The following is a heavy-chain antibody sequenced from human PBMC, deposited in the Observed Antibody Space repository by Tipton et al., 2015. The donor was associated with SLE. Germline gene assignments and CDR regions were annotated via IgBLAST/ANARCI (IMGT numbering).Heavy chain of an antibody. CDR1: GFTFSSYG. CDR3: ANPLGYCSGGSCRGPYYFDY. J-gene: IGHJ4*02. D-gene: IGHD2-15*01. V-gene: IGHV3-30*02. CDR2: IRYDGSNK. Sequence: SLRLSCAASGFTFSSYGMHWVRQAPGKGLEWVAFIRYDGSNKYYADSVKGRFTISRDNSKNTLYLQMNSLRAEDTAVYYCANPLGYCSGGSCRGPYYFDYWGQGTLVTVSS.